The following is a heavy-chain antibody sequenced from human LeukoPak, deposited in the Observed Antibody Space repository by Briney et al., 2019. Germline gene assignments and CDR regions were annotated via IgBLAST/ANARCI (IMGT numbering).Heavy chain of an antibody. Sequence: GASVKVSCKASGGTFSSYAISWVRQAPGQGLEWMGRIIPIFGTANYAQKFQGRVTITTDESTSTAYMELSSLRSEVTAVYYCARVCASCYDSSGYYFPYWGQGTLVTVSS. CDR1: GGTFSSYA. V-gene: IGHV1-69*05. CDR3: ARVCASCYDSSGYYFPY. D-gene: IGHD3-22*01. J-gene: IGHJ4*02. CDR2: IIPIFGTA.